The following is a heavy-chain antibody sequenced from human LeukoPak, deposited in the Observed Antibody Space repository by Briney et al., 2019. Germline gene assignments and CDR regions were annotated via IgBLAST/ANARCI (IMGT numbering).Heavy chain of an antibody. V-gene: IGHV3-33*01. Sequence: PGGSLRLSCAASGFTFSSYSMHWVRQAPGKGLEWVAVIWYDGSNKYYADSVKGRFTISRDNSKNTLYLQMNSLRAEDTAVYYCARAVAVETSFDYWGQGTLVTVSS. CDR2: IWYDGSNK. J-gene: IGHJ4*02. CDR3: ARAVAVETSFDY. D-gene: IGHD6-19*01. CDR1: GFTFSSYS.